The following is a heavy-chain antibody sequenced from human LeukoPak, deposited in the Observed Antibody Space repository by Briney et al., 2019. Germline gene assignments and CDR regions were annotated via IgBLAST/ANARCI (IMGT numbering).Heavy chain of an antibody. V-gene: IGHV3-43*02. Sequence: GGSLRLSCAAAGVTFDDYAVHWGRQAPGKGLEWVSLISGDGGSTYYADSVKGRFTISRDNSKNSLYLQMNSLRTEDTALYYCAKDIEVVPAGFYYYYYGMDVWGQGTTVTVSS. CDR2: ISGDGGST. D-gene: IGHD2-2*01. CDR3: AKDIEVVPAGFYYYYYGMDV. CDR1: GVTFDDYA. J-gene: IGHJ6*02.